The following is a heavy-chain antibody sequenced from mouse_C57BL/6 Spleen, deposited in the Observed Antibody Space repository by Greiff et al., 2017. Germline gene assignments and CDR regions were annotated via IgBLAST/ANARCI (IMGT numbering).Heavy chain of an antibody. CDR2: IWSGGST. CDR1: GFSLTSYG. CDR3: ARNRIYYYGSSYRYFDV. J-gene: IGHJ1*03. V-gene: IGHV2-2*01. D-gene: IGHD1-1*01. Sequence: QVQLQQSGPGLVQPSQSLSITCTVSGFSLTSYGVHWVRQSPGKGLEWLGVIWSGGSTDYNAAFISRLSISKDNSKSQVFFKMNSLQADDTAIYYCARNRIYYYGSSYRYFDVWGTGTTVTVSS.